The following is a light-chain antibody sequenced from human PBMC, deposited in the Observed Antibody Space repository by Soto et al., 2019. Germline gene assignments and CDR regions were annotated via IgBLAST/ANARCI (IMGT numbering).Light chain of an antibody. V-gene: IGKV3-11*01. CDR2: DAS. Sequence: EIVLTQSPATLSFSPGERATLSCRASQSVSSYLAWYQQKPGQAPRLLIYDASNRATGIPARFSGSGSGTDFTLTISSLEPEDFAVYYCQQRSNWRTFGQGTRLEI. J-gene: IGKJ5*01. CDR1: QSVSSY. CDR3: QQRSNWRT.